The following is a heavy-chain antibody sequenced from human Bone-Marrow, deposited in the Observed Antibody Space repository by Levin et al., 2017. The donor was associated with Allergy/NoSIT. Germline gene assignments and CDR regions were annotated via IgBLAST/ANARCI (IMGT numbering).Heavy chain of an antibody. J-gene: IGHJ5*02. D-gene: IGHD3-3*01. V-gene: IGHV4-61*01. CDR2: VYYSGIT. CDR1: SGSVSSVIHY. Sequence: NPSETLSLTCTVSSGSVSSVIHYWSWIRQPPGKGLEWIGYVYYSGITKYNPSLKSRVTISVDTSKNQFSLNLTSVTAADTAVYYCAREQTSDFWSGLSHNWFDPWGQGTLVTVSS. CDR3: AREQTSDFWSGLSHNWFDP.